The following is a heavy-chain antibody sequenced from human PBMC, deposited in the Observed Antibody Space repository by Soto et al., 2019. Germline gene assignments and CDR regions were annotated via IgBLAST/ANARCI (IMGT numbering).Heavy chain of an antibody. V-gene: IGHV4-59*01. CDR1: GGSISSYY. J-gene: IGHJ6*02. Sequence: SETLSLSCTVSGGSISSYYWSWIRQPPGKGLEWIGYIYYSGSTNYNPSHKSRATISVDTSKNQFSLKLSSVTAADTAVFYCAIGYSGYDLSPNWDYYHYGMAVWGQGTTVTVSS. CDR3: AIGYSGYDLSPNWDYYHYGMAV. D-gene: IGHD5-12*01. CDR2: IYYSGST.